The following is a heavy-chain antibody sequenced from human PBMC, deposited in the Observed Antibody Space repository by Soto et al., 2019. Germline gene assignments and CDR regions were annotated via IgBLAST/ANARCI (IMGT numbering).Heavy chain of an antibody. V-gene: IGHV3-66*01. Sequence: EVQLVESGGGLVQPGGSLRLSCAASGFTVSSNYMSWVRQAPGKGLEWVSVIYSGGSTYYADSVKGRFTTSRDNSKNTLYLQMTSLRAEDTAVYYCASEEVGATTGFAYCGQGTLVTVSS. D-gene: IGHD1-26*01. CDR2: IYSGGST. J-gene: IGHJ4*02. CDR1: GFTVSSNY. CDR3: ASEEVGATTGFAY.